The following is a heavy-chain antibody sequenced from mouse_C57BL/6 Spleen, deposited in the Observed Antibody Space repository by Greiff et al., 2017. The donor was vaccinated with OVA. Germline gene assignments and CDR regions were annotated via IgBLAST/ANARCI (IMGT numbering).Heavy chain of an antibody. CDR2: INPYNGGT. Sequence: EVKLQQSGPVLVKPGASVKMSCKASGYTFTDYYMNWVKQSHGKSLEWIGVINPYNGGTSYNQKFKGKATLTVDKSSSTAYMELNSLTSEDSAVYYCARSDYYGSSYYFDYWGQGTTLTVSS. V-gene: IGHV1-19*01. CDR3: ARSDYYGSSYYFDY. D-gene: IGHD1-1*01. CDR1: GYTFTDYY. J-gene: IGHJ2*01.